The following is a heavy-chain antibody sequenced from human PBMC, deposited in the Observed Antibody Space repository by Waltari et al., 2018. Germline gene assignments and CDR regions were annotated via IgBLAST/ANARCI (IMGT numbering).Heavy chain of an antibody. J-gene: IGHJ6*03. CDR2: IYATGST. CDR1: GGSISTYY. D-gene: IGHD3-10*01. V-gene: IGHV4-4*07. Sequence: VQLQESGPGLVKPSETLSLTCTVSGGSISTYYWSWIRQPAGKGLEWIGRIYATGSTNYNPSLKSRVTMSVDTSKNQVSLKLSSVTAADTAVYYCARLPYNNIYFYYYMDVWGKGTTVTVSS. CDR3: ARLPYNNIYFYYYMDV.